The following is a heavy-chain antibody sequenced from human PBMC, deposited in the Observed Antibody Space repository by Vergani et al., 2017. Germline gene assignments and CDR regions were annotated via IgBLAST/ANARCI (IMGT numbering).Heavy chain of an antibody. CDR1: GGSISSSSYY. J-gene: IGHJ5*02. CDR2: IYYSGST. D-gene: IGHD3-9*01. Sequence: QLQLQESGPGLVKPSETLSLTCTVSGGSISSSSYYWGWIRQPPGKGLEWIGSIYYSGSTYYNPSLKSRVTISVDTSKNQFSLKLSSVTAADTAVYYCARHVGVYDMLTRSIGWFDPGGQGTLVTVSS. CDR3: ARHVGVYDMLTRSIGWFDP. V-gene: IGHV4-39*01.